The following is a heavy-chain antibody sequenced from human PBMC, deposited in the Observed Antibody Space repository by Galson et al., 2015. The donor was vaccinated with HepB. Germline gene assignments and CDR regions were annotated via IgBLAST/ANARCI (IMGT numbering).Heavy chain of an antibody. CDR2: INAGNGNT. V-gene: IGHV1-3*01. Sequence: SVKVSCKVSGYTFTSYAMHWVRQAPGQRLEWMGWINAGNGNTKYSQKFQGRVTITRDTSASTAYMELSSLRSEDTAVYYCARDQVPYYYDESYYYMDVWGKGTTVTVSS. J-gene: IGHJ6*03. D-gene: IGHD3-22*01. CDR1: GYTFTSYA. CDR3: ARDQVPYYYDESYYYMDV.